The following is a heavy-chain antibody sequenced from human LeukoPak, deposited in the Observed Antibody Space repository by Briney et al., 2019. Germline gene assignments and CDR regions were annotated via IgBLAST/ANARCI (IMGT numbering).Heavy chain of an antibody. CDR3: ASQGRHGYSGYDYVHPDY. J-gene: IGHJ4*02. CDR1: GFTFSSYE. D-gene: IGHD5-12*01. Sequence: GGSLRLSCAASGFTFSSYEMNWVRQAPGKGLEWVSYISSSGSTIYYADSVKGRFTISRDNAKNSLYLQMNSLRAEDTAVYYCASQGRHGYSGYDYVHPDYWGQGTLVTVSS. CDR2: ISSSGSTI. V-gene: IGHV3-48*03.